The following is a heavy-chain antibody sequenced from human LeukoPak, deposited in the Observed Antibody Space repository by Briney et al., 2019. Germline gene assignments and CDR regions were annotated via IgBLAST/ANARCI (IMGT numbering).Heavy chain of an antibody. CDR2: ISYDGSNK. Sequence: GGSLRLSCAASGFTFSSYGMHWVRQAPGKGLEWVADISYDGSNKYYADSVKGRFTISRDNSKNTLYLQMNSLRAEDTAVYYCAKLPWGDHDLFDYWGQGTLVTVSS. CDR3: AKLPWGDHDLFDY. CDR1: GFTFSSYG. J-gene: IGHJ4*02. V-gene: IGHV3-30*18. D-gene: IGHD2-21*02.